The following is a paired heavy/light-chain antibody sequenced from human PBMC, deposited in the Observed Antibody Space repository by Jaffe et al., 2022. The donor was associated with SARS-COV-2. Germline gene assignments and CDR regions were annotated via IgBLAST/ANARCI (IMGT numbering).Heavy chain of an antibody. CDR3: ARVRGLVATIVTPHFDF. D-gene: IGHD5-12*01. CDR2: IYSTGIT. Sequence: QVQLQESGPGLVKPSQTLSLTCTVSGGSISSNAYYWSWIRQPAGKGLEWIGRIYSTGITNYSPSLQSRITISLDTSKNQFSLKLSSVTAADTAIYYCARVRGLVATIVTPHFDFWGQGALVTVSS. V-gene: IGHV4-61*02. J-gene: IGHJ4*02. CDR1: GGSISSNAYY.
Light chain of an antibody. CDR1: SLRTYY. J-gene: IGLJ3*02. V-gene: IGLV3-19*01. CDR2: GKN. CDR3: NSRDKSGDPRV. Sequence: SSELTQGPAVSVALGQSVRITCQGDSLRTYYANWYQQKPGQAPVLVIYGKNNRPAWIPDRFSGSNSGDTAYLTITGAQAEDEADYYCNSRDKSGDPRVFGGGTKVTVL.